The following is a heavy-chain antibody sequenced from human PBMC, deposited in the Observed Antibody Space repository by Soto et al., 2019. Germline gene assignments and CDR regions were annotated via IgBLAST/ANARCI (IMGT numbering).Heavy chain of an antibody. CDR1: GGSISSGDYY. J-gene: IGHJ6*02. V-gene: IGHV4-30-4*01. CDR3: ARDVRRGYSGYGGMDV. D-gene: IGHD5-12*01. CDR2: IYYSGST. Sequence: SETLSLTCTVSGGSISSGDYYWSWIRQPPGKGLEWIGYIYYSGSTYYNPSLKSRVTISVDTSKNQFSLKLSSVTAADTAEYYCARDVRRGYSGYGGMDVWGQGTTVTVSS.